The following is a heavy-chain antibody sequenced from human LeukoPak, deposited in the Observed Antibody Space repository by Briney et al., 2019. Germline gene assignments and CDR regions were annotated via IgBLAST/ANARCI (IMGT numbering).Heavy chain of an antibody. CDR3: ARAARPVDYFDY. J-gene: IGHJ4*02. CDR2: IKQDGSEK. Sequence: PGGSLRLSCAASGFTFSDYYMSWVRQAPGKGLEWVANIKQDGSEKYYVDSVKGRFTISRDNAKNSLYLQMNSLRAEDTAVYYCARAARPVDYFDYWGQGTLVTVSS. V-gene: IGHV3-7*01. D-gene: IGHD6-6*01. CDR1: GFTFSDYY.